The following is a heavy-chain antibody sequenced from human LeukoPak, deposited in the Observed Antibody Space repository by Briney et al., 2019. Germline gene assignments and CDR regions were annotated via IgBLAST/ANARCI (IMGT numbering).Heavy chain of an antibody. J-gene: IGHJ4*02. Sequence: PGGSLRLSCAASGFTFSSFWMCWVRQAPGKGLEWVANINQDGSEIYYVDSVKGRFTISRDNAKNSLSLHMNSLRAEDTAVYYCARVDRYNNGWYDYWGQGTLVTVSS. CDR3: ARVDRYNNGWYDY. D-gene: IGHD6-19*01. CDR2: INQDGSEI. V-gene: IGHV3-7*05. CDR1: GFTFSSFW.